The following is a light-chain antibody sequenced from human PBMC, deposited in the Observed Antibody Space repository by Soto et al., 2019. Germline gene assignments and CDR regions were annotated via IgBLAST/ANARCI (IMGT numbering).Light chain of an antibody. Sequence: NFMLTQPHSVSESPGKTVTISCTGSSGSIASNYEQWYQQRPGSAPTTVIYEDNQRPSGVPNRFSGSIDSSSNSASLTISGLKTEDEADYYCQSYDSSNQVVFGGGTKLTVL. V-gene: IGLV6-57*02. CDR3: QSYDSSNQVV. CDR1: SGSIASNY. J-gene: IGLJ2*01. CDR2: EDN.